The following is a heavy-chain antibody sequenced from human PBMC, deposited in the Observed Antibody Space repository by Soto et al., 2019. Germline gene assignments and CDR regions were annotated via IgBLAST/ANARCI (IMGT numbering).Heavy chain of an antibody. Sequence: GGSLRLSCAASGFTFSSYSMNWVRQAPGKGLEWVSSISSSSSYIYYADSVKGRFTISRDNAKNSLYLQMNSLRAEDTAVYYCARAMVRGGPLKTRDYWGQGTLVTVSS. J-gene: IGHJ4*02. CDR1: GFTFSSYS. V-gene: IGHV3-21*01. CDR3: ARAMVRGGPLKTRDY. D-gene: IGHD3-10*01. CDR2: ISSSSSYI.